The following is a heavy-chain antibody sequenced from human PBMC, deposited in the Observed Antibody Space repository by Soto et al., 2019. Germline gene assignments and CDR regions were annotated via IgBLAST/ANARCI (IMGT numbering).Heavy chain of an antibody. CDR1: GFTFSSYA. V-gene: IGHV3-30-3*01. CDR2: ISYDGSNK. J-gene: IGHJ4*02. Sequence: PGGSLRLSCAASGFTFSSYAMHWVRQAPGKGLEWVAVISYDGSNKYYADSVKGRFTISRDNSKNTLYLQMNSLRAEDTAVYYCARDSGEHFDYWGQGTLVTVSS. CDR3: ARDSGEHFDY.